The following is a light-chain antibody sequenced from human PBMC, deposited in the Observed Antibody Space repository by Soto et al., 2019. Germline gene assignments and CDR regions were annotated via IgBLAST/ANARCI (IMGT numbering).Light chain of an antibody. CDR1: SRDVGGYNY. V-gene: IGLV2-8*01. Sequence: QSALTQPPSASGSPGQSVTISCTGTSRDVGGYNYVSWYQQHPGKAPKLIISEVSKRPSGVPDRFSGSKSGNTASLSVSGLQADDEADYYCSSYAGSNNLVFGGGT. CDR2: EVS. J-gene: IGLJ3*02. CDR3: SSYAGSNNLV.